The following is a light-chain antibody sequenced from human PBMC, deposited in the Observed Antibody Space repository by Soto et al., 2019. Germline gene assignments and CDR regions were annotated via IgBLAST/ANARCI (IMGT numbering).Light chain of an antibody. Sequence: PGDRATLSCRASQSVSSYLAWYQQKPGQAPRLLIYDASNRATGIPARFSGSGSGTDFTLTISSLEPEDFAVYYCQQGSHWPTFGQGTKLEIK. CDR3: QQGSHWPT. CDR1: QSVSSY. J-gene: IGKJ2*01. CDR2: DAS. V-gene: IGKV3-11*01.